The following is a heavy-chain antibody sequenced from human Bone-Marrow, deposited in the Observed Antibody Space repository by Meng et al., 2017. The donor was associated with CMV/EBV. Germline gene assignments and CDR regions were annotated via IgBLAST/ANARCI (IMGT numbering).Heavy chain of an antibody. Sequence: GESLKISCAASGFTVSSNYMSWVRQAPGKGLEWVSVIYSGGSTYYADSVKGRFTISRDNSKNTLYLQMNSLRAEDTAVYYCASRQHSSGYYYRPYYYYGMDVWGQGTTVTIYS. CDR2: IYSGGST. CDR3: ASRQHSSGYYYRPYYYYGMDV. D-gene: IGHD3-22*01. CDR1: GFTVSSNY. J-gene: IGHJ6*01. V-gene: IGHV3-53*01.